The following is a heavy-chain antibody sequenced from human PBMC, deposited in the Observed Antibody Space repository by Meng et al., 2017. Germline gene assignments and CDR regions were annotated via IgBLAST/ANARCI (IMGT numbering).Heavy chain of an antibody. Sequence: GESLKISCAASGFTFSSYWMHWVRQAPGKGLVWVSRINSDGSSTSYADSVKGRFTISRDNSKNTLYLQMNSLRAEDTAVYYCAKVLAGTHYYDSSGHPDYWGQGTLVTVSS. CDR1: GFTFSSYW. D-gene: IGHD3-22*01. CDR3: AKVLAGTHYYDSSGHPDY. J-gene: IGHJ4*02. V-gene: IGHV3-74*01. CDR2: INSDGSST.